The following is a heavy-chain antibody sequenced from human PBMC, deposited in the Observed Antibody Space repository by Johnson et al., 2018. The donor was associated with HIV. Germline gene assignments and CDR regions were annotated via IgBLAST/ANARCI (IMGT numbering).Heavy chain of an antibody. Sequence: VQLVESGGRLVQPGGSLGLSCAASGFTFSSYAMHWVRQAPGKGLEWVAVISYDGSNEYYADSVKGRFTISRDNSKNTLYLQVNSLRPEDTAIYYCARDRITYYDFWSGYYPIGGETFDFWGQGEMLTVSS. CDR2: ISYDGSNE. CDR3: ARDRITYYDFWSGYYPIGGETFDF. J-gene: IGHJ3*01. CDR1: GFTFSSYA. D-gene: IGHD3-3*01. V-gene: IGHV3-30*04.